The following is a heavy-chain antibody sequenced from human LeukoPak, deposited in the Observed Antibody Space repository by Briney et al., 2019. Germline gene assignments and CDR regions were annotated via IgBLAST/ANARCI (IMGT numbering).Heavy chain of an antibody. CDR3: ARGKEYSSSSELYCFDY. D-gene: IGHD6-6*01. CDR1: GGSFSGYY. J-gene: IGHJ4*02. CDR2: TNHSGST. V-gene: IGHV4-34*01. Sequence: SETLSLTCAVYGGSFSGYYWSWIRQPPGKGLEWIGETNHSGSTNYNPSLKSRVTISVDTSKNQFSLKLSSVTAADTAVYYCARGKEYSSSSELYCFDYWGQGTLVTVSS.